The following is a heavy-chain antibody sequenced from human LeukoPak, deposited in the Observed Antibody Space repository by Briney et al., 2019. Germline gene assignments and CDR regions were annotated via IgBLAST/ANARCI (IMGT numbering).Heavy chain of an antibody. J-gene: IGHJ3*02. CDR3: AKDAGPMVWGVIGDAFHI. Sequence: GGSLRLSCAASGFTFSSYAMSWVRQAPGKGLEWVSGISGSGGSTYFADSVKGRFTISRDNSKNTLYLQMNSLRAEDTAVYYCAKDAGPMVWGVIGDAFHIWGQGTMVTVSS. D-gene: IGHD3-10*01. CDR2: ISGSGGST. V-gene: IGHV3-23*01. CDR1: GFTFSSYA.